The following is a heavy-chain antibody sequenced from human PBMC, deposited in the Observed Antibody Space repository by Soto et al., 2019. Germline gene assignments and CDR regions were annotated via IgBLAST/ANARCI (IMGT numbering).Heavy chain of an antibody. V-gene: IGHV3-66*01. J-gene: IGHJ4*02. CDR3: ATVGGV. D-gene: IGHD3-10*01. Sequence: DVQMVESGGDLVQPGGSLRLSCAASGFTVSDNYMTWVRQVPGKGLECVSLLYPGGGTYYADSVKGRFSNSRDNSKNTLYLQMSSLRVEDTAVYYCATVGGVWGQGTLVTVSS. CDR2: LYPGGGT. CDR1: GFTVSDNY.